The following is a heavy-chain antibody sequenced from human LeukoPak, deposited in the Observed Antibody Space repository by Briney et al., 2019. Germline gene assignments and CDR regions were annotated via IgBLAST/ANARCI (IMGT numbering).Heavy chain of an antibody. CDR3: AKDSAIRSYGMDV. J-gene: IGHJ6*02. V-gene: IGHV3-23*01. CDR2: ISWNSGST. Sequence: GGSLRLSCAASGFIFDDYAMHWVRQAPGKGLEWVSGISWNSGSTYYADSVKGRFTISRDNSKNTLYLQMNSLRAEDTAVYYCAKDSAIRSYGMDVWGQGTTVTVSS. CDR1: GFIFDDYA. D-gene: IGHD6-25*01.